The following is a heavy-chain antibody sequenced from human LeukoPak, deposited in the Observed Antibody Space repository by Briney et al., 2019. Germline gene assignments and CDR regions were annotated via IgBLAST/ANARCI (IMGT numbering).Heavy chain of an antibody. V-gene: IGHV1-18*01. CDR1: GYTFTSYG. Sequence: ASVKVSCKASGYTFTSYGISWVRQAPGQGLEWMGWISAYNGNTNYAQKLQGRVTMTADTSTSTAYMELRSLRSDDTAVYYCAREPIVGATPGMDVWGQGTTVTVSS. CDR2: ISAYNGNT. J-gene: IGHJ6*02. CDR3: AREPIVGATPGMDV. D-gene: IGHD1-26*01.